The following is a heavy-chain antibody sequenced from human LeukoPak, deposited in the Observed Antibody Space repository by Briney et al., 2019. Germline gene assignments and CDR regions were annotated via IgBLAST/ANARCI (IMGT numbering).Heavy chain of an antibody. Sequence: GGSLRLSCAASGFTFSSYRMNWVRQAPGKGLEWVSSISTSSSYIYYADSVKGRFTISRDNAEKSLYLQMNSLRAEDTAVYYCARAYSETYGLGYYYMDVWGKGTTVTISS. CDR3: ARAYSETYGLGYYYMDV. CDR2: ISTSSSYI. J-gene: IGHJ6*03. CDR1: GFTFSSYR. D-gene: IGHD1-26*01. V-gene: IGHV3-21*01.